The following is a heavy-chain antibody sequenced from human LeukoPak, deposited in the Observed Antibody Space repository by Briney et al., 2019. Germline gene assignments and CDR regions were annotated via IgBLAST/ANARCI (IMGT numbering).Heavy chain of an antibody. J-gene: IGHJ4*02. CDR3: ARDRPSRHYDILTGYPKATYYFDY. Sequence: ASVKVSCKASGYTFTSYDINWVRQATGQGLEWMGWMNPNSGNTGYAQKFQGRVTMTRNTSISTAYMELSSLRSDDTAVYYCARDRPSRHYDILTGYPKATYYFDYWGQGTLVTVSS. V-gene: IGHV1-8*01. D-gene: IGHD3-9*01. CDR2: MNPNSGNT. CDR1: GYTFTSYD.